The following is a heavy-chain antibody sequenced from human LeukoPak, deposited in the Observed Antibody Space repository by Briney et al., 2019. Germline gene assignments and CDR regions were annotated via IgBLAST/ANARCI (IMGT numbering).Heavy chain of an antibody. Sequence: AASVKASCKASGYTFTSYGISWVRQAPGQGLEWMGWISAYNGNTNYAQKLQGRVTMTTDTSTSTAYMELKSLRSDDTALYYCAREGGSYKHFDDWGQGSLVTVSS. J-gene: IGHJ4*02. CDR2: ISAYNGNT. D-gene: IGHD3-10*01. CDR1: GYTFTSYG. V-gene: IGHV1-18*01. CDR3: AREGGSYKHFDD.